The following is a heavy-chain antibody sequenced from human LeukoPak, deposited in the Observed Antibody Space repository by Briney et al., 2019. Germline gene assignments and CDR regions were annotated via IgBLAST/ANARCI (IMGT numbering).Heavy chain of an antibody. D-gene: IGHD2-21*01. CDR3: ARFGVVSVSPFVDYGMDV. CDR1: GGSITRGGDY. CDR2: IYYSGST. J-gene: IGHJ6*02. Sequence: SDTLSLTSTVSGGSITRGGDYSRCIPHHPGGGLEWGGYIYYSGSTYYNPSLKSRVTISVDTSKDQSNLQLSSMTAADRAVYYCARFGVVSVSPFVDYGMDVWGQGTTVTVSS. V-gene: IGHV4-31*03.